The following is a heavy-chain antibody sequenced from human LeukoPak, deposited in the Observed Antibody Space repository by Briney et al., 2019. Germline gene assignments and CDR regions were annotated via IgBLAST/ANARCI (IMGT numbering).Heavy chain of an antibody. Sequence: PSETLSLTCTVSGGSITSSNYYWGWIRQPPGKGLEWIGSIYYSGSTYYNPSLKSRVTISVDTSKNQFSLKLSSVTAADTAVYYCARDLYYDSSGYYLYYYYYMDVWGKGTTVTVSS. CDR2: IYYSGST. CDR3: ARDLYYDSSGYYLYYYYYMDV. J-gene: IGHJ6*03. CDR1: GGSITSSNYY. D-gene: IGHD3-22*01. V-gene: IGHV4-39*07.